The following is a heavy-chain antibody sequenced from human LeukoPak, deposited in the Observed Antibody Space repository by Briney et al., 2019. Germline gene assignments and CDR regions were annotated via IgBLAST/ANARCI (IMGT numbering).Heavy chain of an antibody. CDR2: INPKTGAT. D-gene: IGHD3-9*01. J-gene: IGHJ4*02. CDR1: GYSFTGYY. V-gene: IGHV1-2*02. CDR3: ARDLTANIDSSY. Sequence: GASVKVSCKTSGYSFTGYYIHWVRQTPGQGLEWIAWINPKTGATAYAQRFQGRITVTSDTSINTAYMDLSSLTSDDTAVFYCARDLTANIDSSYWGQGTLVTVSS.